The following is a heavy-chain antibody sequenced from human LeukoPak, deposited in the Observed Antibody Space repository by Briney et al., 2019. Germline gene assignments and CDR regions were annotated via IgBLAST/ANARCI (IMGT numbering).Heavy chain of an antibody. V-gene: IGHV3-43*01. CDR2: ISWDGGVT. CDR3: ARDRDQGYSYQYYFNY. Sequence: GGSLRLSCAASGFTFDDYTMHWVRQAPGKGLEWVSLISWDGGVTYYADSVKGRFTISRDNSKNSLYLQMNSLRTEDTAFYYCARDRDQGYSYQYYFNYWGQGTLVTVSS. D-gene: IGHD5-18*01. CDR1: GFTFDDYT. J-gene: IGHJ4*02.